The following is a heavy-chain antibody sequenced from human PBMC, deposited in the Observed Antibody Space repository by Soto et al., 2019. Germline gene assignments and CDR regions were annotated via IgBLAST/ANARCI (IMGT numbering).Heavy chain of an antibody. CDR2: ISGSGGST. CDR1: GFTFSSYA. V-gene: IGHV3-23*01. J-gene: IGHJ4*02. Sequence: EVQLLESGGGLVQPGGSLRLSCAASGFTFSSYAMSWVRQAPGKGLEWVSAISGSGGSTYYADSVKGRFTISRDNSKNTLYLQMNSLRAEETAVYYCAKASSYYGSGSYKGHINYWGQGTLVTVYS. D-gene: IGHD3-10*01. CDR3: AKASSYYGSGSYKGHINY.